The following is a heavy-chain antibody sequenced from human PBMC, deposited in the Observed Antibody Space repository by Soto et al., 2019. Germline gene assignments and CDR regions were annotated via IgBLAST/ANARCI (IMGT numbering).Heavy chain of an antibody. D-gene: IGHD5-18*01. CDR3: ARELHPVKSQNHYYGMDV. CDR2: INPNSGGT. CDR1: GYTFTGYY. Sequence: ASVKVSCKASGYTFTGYYMHWVRQAPGQGLEWMGWINPNSGGTNYAQKFQGRVAMTGDTSISTAYMELSRLRSDDTAVYYCARELHPVKSQNHYYGMDVWGQGTTVTVSS. J-gene: IGHJ6*02. V-gene: IGHV1-2*02.